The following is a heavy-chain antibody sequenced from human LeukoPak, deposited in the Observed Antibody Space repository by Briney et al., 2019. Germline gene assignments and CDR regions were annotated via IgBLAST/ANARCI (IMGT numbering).Heavy chain of an antibody. CDR1: GFTFSSYA. CDR2: ISGSGGST. J-gene: IGHJ4*02. V-gene: IGHV3-23*01. CDR3: APSEPGSGSHHGTFDY. D-gene: IGHD3-10*01. Sequence: GGSLRLSCAASGFTFSSYAMSWVRQAPGKGLEWVSAISGSGGSTYYADSVKGRFTISRDNSKNTLYLQMNSLRAEDTAVYYCAPSEPGSGSHHGTFDYWDQGTLVTVSS.